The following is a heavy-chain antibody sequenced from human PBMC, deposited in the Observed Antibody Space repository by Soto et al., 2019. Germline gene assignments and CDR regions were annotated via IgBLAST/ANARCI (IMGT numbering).Heavy chain of an antibody. CDR2: INHSGST. CDR1: GGSFSGYY. V-gene: IGHV4-34*01. Sequence: QVQLQQWGAGLLKPSETLSLTCAVYGGSFSGYYWSWIRQPPGKGLEWIGEINHSGSTNYNPSLKSRVTISVDTSKNQFSLKLSSVTAADTAVYYCANSVTYYDFWSGYYPVYFDYWGQGTLVTVSP. J-gene: IGHJ4*02. CDR3: ANSVTYYDFWSGYYPVYFDY. D-gene: IGHD3-3*01.